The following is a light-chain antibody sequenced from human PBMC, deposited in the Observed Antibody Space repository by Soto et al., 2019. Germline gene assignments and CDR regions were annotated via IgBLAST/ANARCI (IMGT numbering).Light chain of an antibody. CDR1: QSVSST. CDR3: QQDNGWFMHS. J-gene: IGKJ2*03. CDR2: GAP. Sequence: EIVMTQSPATLSASPGESATLSCRASQSVSSTLAWYQQKPGQAPKLLLHGAPIRAAGIPARFSGSGPGTEVTLTFCSVEATDFAVYSCQQDNGWFMHSFGGGTKLETK. V-gene: IGKV3-15*01.